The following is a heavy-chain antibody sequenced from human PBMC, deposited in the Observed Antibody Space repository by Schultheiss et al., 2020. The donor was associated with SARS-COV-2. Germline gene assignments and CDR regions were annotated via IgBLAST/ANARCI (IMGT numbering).Heavy chain of an antibody. Sequence: GGSLRLSCAASGFTFSNAWMSWVRQAPGKGLEWVSAISGSGGSTYYADSVKGRFTISRDNSKNTLYLQMNSLRAEDTAVYYCAKDSYYSGSSSNYWGQGTLVTVSS. CDR3: AKDSYYSGSSSNY. CDR2: ISGSGGST. D-gene: IGHD1-26*01. J-gene: IGHJ4*02. V-gene: IGHV3-23*01. CDR1: GFTFSNAW.